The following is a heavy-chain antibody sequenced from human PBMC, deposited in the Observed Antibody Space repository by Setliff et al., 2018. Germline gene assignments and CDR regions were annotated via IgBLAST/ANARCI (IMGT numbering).Heavy chain of an antibody. CDR2: SIPMYRTT. D-gene: IGHD2-21*01. CDR1: GGTFSRYA. V-gene: IGHV1-69*05. CDR3: ATGPYIGECRGNYFNY. Sequence: ASVKVSCKASGGTFSRYAISWVRQAPGQGLEWMGGSIPMYRTTKYAQKFQGRVTITTDESTTTAYMELSSLRSEDTAFYYCATGPYIGECRGNYFNYWGQGNRVTGSS. J-gene: IGHJ4*02.